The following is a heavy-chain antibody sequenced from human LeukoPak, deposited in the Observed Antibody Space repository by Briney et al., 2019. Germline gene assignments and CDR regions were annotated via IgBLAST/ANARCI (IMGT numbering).Heavy chain of an antibody. Sequence: GGSLRLSCAASGSTFSSYAMSWVRQAPGKGLEWVSGISGNGGSTYYADSVKGRFTISRDNSKNTLYLQMSSLRAEDTAVYYCAKVGDGYNLSYFDYWGQGTLVTVSS. V-gene: IGHV3-23*01. D-gene: IGHD5-24*01. CDR3: AKVGDGYNLSYFDY. CDR1: GSTFSSYA. CDR2: ISGNGGST. J-gene: IGHJ4*02.